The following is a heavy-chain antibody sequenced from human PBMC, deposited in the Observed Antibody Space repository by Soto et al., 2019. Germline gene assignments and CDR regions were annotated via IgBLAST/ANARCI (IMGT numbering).Heavy chain of an antibody. Sequence: QVQLQESGPGLVKPSETLSLTCTVTGGAISSYYWSWIRQPPGKGLEWIGYIYYSGSTNYNPSLRSRVTISVYTSKNQFSLKLSSLTAADTAVYYCARRAARHGPGVTFYYCGYWGQGTLVTVSS. CDR2: IYYSGST. V-gene: IGHV4-59*01. J-gene: IGHJ4*02. CDR1: GGAISSYY. CDR3: ARRAARHGPGVTFYYCGY. D-gene: IGHD6-6*01.